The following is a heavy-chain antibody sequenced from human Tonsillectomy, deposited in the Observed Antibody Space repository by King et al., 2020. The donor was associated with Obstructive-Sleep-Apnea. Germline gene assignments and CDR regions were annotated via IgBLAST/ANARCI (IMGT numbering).Heavy chain of an antibody. D-gene: IGHD3-10*01. J-gene: IGHJ4*02. V-gene: IGHV3-21*01. Sequence: VQLVESGGGLVKPGGSLRLSCAASGFTFSSYSMNWVRQAPGKGLEWVSSISSSSSYIYYADSVKGRLTISRENAKNSLYLQMNSLRAEDTAVYYCARDGQWLGMDYWGQGTLVTVSS. CDR1: GFTFSSYS. CDR2: ISSSSSYI. CDR3: ARDGQWLGMDY.